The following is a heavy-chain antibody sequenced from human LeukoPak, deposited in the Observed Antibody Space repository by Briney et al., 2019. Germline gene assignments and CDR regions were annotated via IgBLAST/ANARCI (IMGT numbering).Heavy chain of an antibody. CDR2: ITSSGSTI. CDR1: GFTFSNYE. J-gene: IGHJ6*04. V-gene: IGHV3-48*03. D-gene: IGHD3-10*02. Sequence: GGSLRLSCAASGFTFSNYEMNWVRQAPGKGLEWISYITSSGSTIYYADSVKGRFTISRDNAKNSLYLQMNSLRAEDTAVYYCAELGITMIGGVWGKGTTVTISS. CDR3: AELGITMIGGV.